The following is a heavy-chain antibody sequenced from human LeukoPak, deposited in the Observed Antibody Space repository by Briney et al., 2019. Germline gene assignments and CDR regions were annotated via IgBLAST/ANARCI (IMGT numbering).Heavy chain of an antibody. D-gene: IGHD5-12*01. J-gene: IGHJ4*02. V-gene: IGHV3-7*01. Sequence: GGSLRLSCTASGFAFSDYWMSWVRQAPGKGLEWLANINQDGSQTAYVDSVRGRFTVSRDNAKNSLYLQMNSLRADDTAVYYCARDSSPRYSGYDWVYWGRGTLVTVSS. CDR1: GFAFSDYW. CDR2: INQDGSQT. CDR3: ARDSSPRYSGYDWVY.